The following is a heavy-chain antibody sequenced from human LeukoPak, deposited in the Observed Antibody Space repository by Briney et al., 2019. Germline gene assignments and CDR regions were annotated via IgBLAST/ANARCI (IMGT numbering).Heavy chain of an antibody. CDR1: GGSCSGYY. Sequence: PSETLSLTCAVYGGSCSGYYWSWIRQPPGKGLEWIGEINHSGRTIYNPSLTSRVTISVDTSKNQFSLKLNSVTAADTAVYYCARDIGGAGYWGQGTLVTLSS. J-gene: IGHJ4*02. V-gene: IGHV4-34*01. CDR3: ARDIGGAGY. CDR2: INHSGRT. D-gene: IGHD6-19*01.